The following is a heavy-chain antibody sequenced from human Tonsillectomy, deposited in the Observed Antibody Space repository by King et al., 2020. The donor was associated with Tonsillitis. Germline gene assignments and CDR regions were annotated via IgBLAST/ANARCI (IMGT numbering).Heavy chain of an antibody. CDR3: ARVPGDKLVRPFDY. V-gene: IGHV1-69*01. J-gene: IGHJ4*02. CDR1: GGSTYA. D-gene: IGHD6-6*01. CDR2: IIPLFDTT. Sequence: LVQSGADMKKPGSSVKVSCKASGGSTYAITWVRQAPGQGLEWMGLIIPLFDTTNYAQKFPDRLTITADESTTTVYMELNSLTSEDTAIYYCARVPGDKLVRPFDYGGQGTLVTVTS.